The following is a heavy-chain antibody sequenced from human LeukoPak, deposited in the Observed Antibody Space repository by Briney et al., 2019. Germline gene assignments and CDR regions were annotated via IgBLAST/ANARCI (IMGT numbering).Heavy chain of an antibody. D-gene: IGHD3-10*01. V-gene: IGHV4-59*01. J-gene: IGHJ4*02. CDR3: ARADLNYGSGSYYDY. Sequence: TSETLSLTCTVSGGSISSYYWSWIRQPPGKGLEWIGYIYYSGSTNYNPSLKSRVTISVDTSKNQFSLKLSSVTAADTAVYYCARADLNYGSGSYYDYWGQGTLVTVSS. CDR1: GGSISSYY. CDR2: IYYSGST.